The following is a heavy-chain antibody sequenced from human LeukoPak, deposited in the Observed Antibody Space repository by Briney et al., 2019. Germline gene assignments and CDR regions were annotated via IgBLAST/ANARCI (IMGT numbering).Heavy chain of an antibody. CDR1: GFTFSNAW. V-gene: IGHV3-15*01. J-gene: IGHJ4*02. CDR2: IKSKTDGGTT. D-gene: IGHD6-19*01. CDR3: GALWGAVGY. Sequence: GGSLRLSCAASGFTFSNAWMSWVRQAPGKGLEWVGRIKSKTDGGTTDYAAPVKGRFTISRDDSKNTLFLQMNSLKTEDTAVYYCGALWGAVGYWGQGILVTVSS.